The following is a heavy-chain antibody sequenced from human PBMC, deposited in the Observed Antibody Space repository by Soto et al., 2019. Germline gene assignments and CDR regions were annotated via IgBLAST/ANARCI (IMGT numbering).Heavy chain of an antibody. V-gene: IGHV1-69*04. Sequence: ASVKVSCKGSGGTFSSYTISWVRQAPGQGLEWMGRIIPILGIANYAQKFQGRVTITADKSTSTAYMELSSLRSEDTAVYYCARDKRDIVATIHSYYYYYMDVWGKGTTVTVSS. CDR1: GGTFSSYT. CDR2: IIPILGIA. D-gene: IGHD5-12*01. CDR3: ARDKRDIVATIHSYYYYYMDV. J-gene: IGHJ6*03.